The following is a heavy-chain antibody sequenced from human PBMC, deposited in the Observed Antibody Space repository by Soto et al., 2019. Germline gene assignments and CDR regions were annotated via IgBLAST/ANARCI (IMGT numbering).Heavy chain of an antibody. CDR2: IIPIFGTA. CDR1: GGTFSSYA. J-gene: IGHJ5*01. V-gene: IGHV1-69*13. Sequence: SVKVSCKASGGTFSSYAIGWVRQAPGQGLEWMGGIIPIFGTANYAQKFQGRVTITADESTSTAYMELSSLRSEDTAVYYCARGGPPIKIFGVVISWFDYWGQGALVTVSS. D-gene: IGHD3-3*01. CDR3: ARGGPPIKIFGVVISWFDY.